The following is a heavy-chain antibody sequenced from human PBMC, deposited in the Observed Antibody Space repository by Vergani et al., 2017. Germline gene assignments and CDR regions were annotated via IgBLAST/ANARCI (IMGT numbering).Heavy chain of an antibody. Sequence: QVQLQESGPGLVKPSETLSLTCTVSGGSISSYHWNWIRQPPGKGLEWIGYIYYSGSTNYNPSLKSRVTISVDTSKNQFSPKLSSVTAADTAVYYCARDRGGLGYFDYWGQGTLVTVSS. V-gene: IGHV4-59*01. CDR2: IYYSGST. CDR1: GGSISSYH. D-gene: IGHD4-23*01. CDR3: ARDRGGLGYFDY. J-gene: IGHJ4*02.